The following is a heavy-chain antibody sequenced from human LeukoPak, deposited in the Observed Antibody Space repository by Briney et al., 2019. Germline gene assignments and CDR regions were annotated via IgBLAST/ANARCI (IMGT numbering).Heavy chain of an antibody. V-gene: IGHV4-59*01. CDR3: ARDFFGDFDH. Sequence: SETLSLTCTVSGGSINNYYWSWIRQPPGKGLEWIGYIQYGGRTYYSPSLKSRVTISMDLSMIQFSLKMSSVTAADTAVYYCARDFFGDFDHWGQGILVTVSS. J-gene: IGHJ4*02. CDR1: GGSINNYY. CDR2: IQYGGRT. D-gene: IGHD2/OR15-2a*01.